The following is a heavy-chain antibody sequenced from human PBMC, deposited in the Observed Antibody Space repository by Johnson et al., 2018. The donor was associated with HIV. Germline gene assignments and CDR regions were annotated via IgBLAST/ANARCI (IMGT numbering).Heavy chain of an antibody. D-gene: IGHD5-18*01. CDR1: GFTFSSYG. Sequence: QMLLVESGGGVVQPGRSLRLSCAASGFTFSSYGMHWVRQAPGKGLEWLAVISYDGSNKYYADSVKGRFTISRDNSKNTLYLQMDSLRAEDTAVYYCARVRGYSYGAHAFYIWGQGTMVTVSS. CDR2: ISYDGSNK. CDR3: ARVRGYSYGAHAFYI. J-gene: IGHJ3*02. V-gene: IGHV3-30*03.